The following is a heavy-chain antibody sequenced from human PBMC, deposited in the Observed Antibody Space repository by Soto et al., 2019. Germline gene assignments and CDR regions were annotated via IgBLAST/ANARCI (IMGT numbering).Heavy chain of an antibody. D-gene: IGHD2-15*01. CDR3: ARGGLGYCSGGSCYSAELSRYYYGMDV. Sequence: QVQLQESGPGLVKPSQTLSLTCTVSGGSISSGGYYWSWISQHPGKGLEWIGYIYYSGSTYYNPSLKSRVTISVDTSKNQFSLKLSSVTAADTAVYYCARGGLGYCSGGSCYSAELSRYYYGMDVWGQGTTVTVSS. J-gene: IGHJ6*02. V-gene: IGHV4-31*03. CDR1: GGSISSGGYY. CDR2: IYYSGST.